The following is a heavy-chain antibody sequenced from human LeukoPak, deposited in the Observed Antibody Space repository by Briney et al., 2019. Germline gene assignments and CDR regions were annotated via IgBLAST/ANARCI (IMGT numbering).Heavy chain of an antibody. J-gene: IGHJ4*02. V-gene: IGHV4-34*01. CDR2: INYSGST. Sequence: SETLSLTCAVYGGSFSGYYWSWIRQPPGKGLEWIGEINYSGSTNYNPSLKSRVTISVDTSKNQFSLKLTSVTAADTAVYYCARDTYNYGSSAYYFDYWGQGTLVTVSS. D-gene: IGHD5-18*01. CDR1: GGSFSGYY. CDR3: ARDTYNYGSSAYYFDY.